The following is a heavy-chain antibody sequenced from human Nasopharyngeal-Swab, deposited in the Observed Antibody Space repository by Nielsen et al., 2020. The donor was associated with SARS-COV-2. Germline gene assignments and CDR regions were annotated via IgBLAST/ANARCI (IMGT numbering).Heavy chain of an antibody. J-gene: IGHJ4*02. D-gene: IGHD3-3*01. Sequence: WIRQPPGKGLEWVANIEQDGSEKYYVDSVKGRFTISRDNAKNSLYLQMNSLRAEDTAVYYCARNGTTYYDFWSGYYYYFDYWGQGTLVTVSS. CDR3: ARNGTTYYDFWSGYYYYFDY. CDR2: IEQDGSEK. V-gene: IGHV3-7*01.